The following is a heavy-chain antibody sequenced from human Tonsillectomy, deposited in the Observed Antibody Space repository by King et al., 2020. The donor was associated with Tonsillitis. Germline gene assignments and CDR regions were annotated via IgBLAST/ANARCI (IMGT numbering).Heavy chain of an antibody. D-gene: IGHD6-19*01. V-gene: IGHV4-59*01. CDR2: IYLSGST. J-gene: IGHJ4*02. Sequence: VQLVESGPGLVKPSETLSLTCSVSGGSISTYYWSWIRQPPGKGLEWIAYIYLSGSTNYNPPLKTRATISVDTSKNQFSLKVSSVTAADTAVYYGARLIAVAGEFDHWGQGTLVTVSS. CDR3: ARLIAVAGEFDH. CDR1: GGSISTYY.